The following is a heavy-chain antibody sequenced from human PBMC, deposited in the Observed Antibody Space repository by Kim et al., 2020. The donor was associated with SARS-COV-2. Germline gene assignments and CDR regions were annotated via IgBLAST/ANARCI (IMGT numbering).Heavy chain of an antibody. V-gene: IGHV4-59*08. CDR1: GGSISDYY. J-gene: IGHJ4*02. CDR3: ARLRAYRNSWYYFDY. CDR2: IYSSGGT. D-gene: IGHD4-4*01. Sequence: SETLSPTCTVSGGSISDYYWSWNRQPPGKGLEWIGNIYSSGGTNYHPSLKSRVTMSIDTSKNQLSLKLTSVTAADAAIYYCARLRAYRNSWYYFDYWGQGTRVTVSS.